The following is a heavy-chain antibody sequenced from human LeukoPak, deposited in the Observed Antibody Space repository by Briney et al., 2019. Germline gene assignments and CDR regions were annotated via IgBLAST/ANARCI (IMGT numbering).Heavy chain of an antibody. V-gene: IGHV4-39*01. CDR3: ARHYGP. Sequence: SETLSLTCTVSGGSISSSDYYWAWLRQPPGKGLEWIGSVYYSGSTHYIPPLKSRVIKSVDTSKNQFSLKLNSVTAADTAVYYCARHYGPWGQGTLVTVSS. D-gene: IGHD3-10*01. CDR1: GGSISSSDYY. J-gene: IGHJ5*02. CDR2: VYYSGST.